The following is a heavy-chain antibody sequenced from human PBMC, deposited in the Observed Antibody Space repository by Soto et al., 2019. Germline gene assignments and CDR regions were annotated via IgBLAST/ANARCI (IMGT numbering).Heavy chain of an antibody. V-gene: IGHV3-11*01. D-gene: IGHD6-6*01. J-gene: IGHJ4*02. CDR2: ITSSGSSI. CDR1: VFTFGYYY. CDR3: ARDKGQLVPADGY. Sequence: GGSLRLACAASVFTFGYYYMSWVRQAPGKGLEWVSYITSSGSSIYYADSVKGRFTISRDNAKNSLYLQMNSLRAEDTAVYYCARDKGQLVPADGYWGQGTLVTVSS.